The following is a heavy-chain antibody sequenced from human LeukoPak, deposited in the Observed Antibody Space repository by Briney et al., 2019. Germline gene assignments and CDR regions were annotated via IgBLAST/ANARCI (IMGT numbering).Heavy chain of an antibody. D-gene: IGHD2-15*01. V-gene: IGHV3-33*01. CDR3: ARAPPYCSGGACYFDY. CDR2: IWYDGNNK. CDR1: GFSFSTYG. J-gene: IGHJ4*02. Sequence: GGSLRLSCAASGFSFSTYGMHWVRQAPGKGLEWVAVIWYDGNNKYYADSVKGRFTISRDNSKNTLFLQMNSLRAEDSAVYYCARAPPYCSGGACYFDYWGQGTLVTVSS.